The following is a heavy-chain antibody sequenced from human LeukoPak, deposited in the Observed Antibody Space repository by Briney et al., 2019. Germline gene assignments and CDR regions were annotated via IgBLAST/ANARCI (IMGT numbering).Heavy chain of an antibody. CDR2: ISSSSSYI. CDR3: ARGATMVRGAFDY. Sequence: PGRSLRLSCAASGFTFSSYSMNWVRQAPGKGLEWVSSISSSSSYIYYADSVKGRFTISRDNAKNSLYLQMNSLRAEDTAVYYCARGATMVRGAFDYWGQGTLVTVSS. J-gene: IGHJ4*02. V-gene: IGHV3-21*01. CDR1: GFTFSSYS. D-gene: IGHD3-10*01.